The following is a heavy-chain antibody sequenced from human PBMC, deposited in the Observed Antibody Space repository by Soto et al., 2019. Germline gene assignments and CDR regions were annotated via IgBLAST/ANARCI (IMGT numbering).Heavy chain of an antibody. J-gene: IGHJ6*02. D-gene: IGHD4-4*01. V-gene: IGHV3-23*01. Sequence: EVQLLESGGGLVQPGGSLRLSCAGSGFPFNNYAINWVRQGPGKGREGAAASTGPGGSTYNEDSVKGRFTVSRDNSKKTVYLQLDGLRAEDTAVYYCGKGHSDYQGDYNYYGMDIWGQGTTVTVSS. CDR2: STGPGGST. CDR3: GKGHSDYQGDYNYYGMDI. CDR1: GFPFNNYA.